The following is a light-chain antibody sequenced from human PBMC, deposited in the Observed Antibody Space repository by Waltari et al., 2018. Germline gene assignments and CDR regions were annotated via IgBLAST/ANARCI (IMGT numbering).Light chain of an antibody. CDR2: DTS. CDR1: QSVRSY. CDR3: QHRSVWPLT. J-gene: IGKJ4*01. V-gene: IGKV3-11*01. Sequence: IVLTQSPATLSLFPGERATLSCRASQSVRSYLACYHQNPVQAPGLLIYDTSYRATGVPVRFSGSGSGTDYTLTISSLEPEDFAVYYCQHRSVWPLTFGGGTKVEMK.